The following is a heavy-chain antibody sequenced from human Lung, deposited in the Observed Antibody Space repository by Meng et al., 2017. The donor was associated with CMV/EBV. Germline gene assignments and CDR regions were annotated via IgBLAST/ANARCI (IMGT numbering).Heavy chain of an antibody. CDR1: SLSSYS. V-gene: IGHV1-69*08. D-gene: IGHD6-6*01. CDR2: IIPIIGSA. Sequence: SLSSYSIRWVRQAPGQGLEWRGRIIPIIGSANYTQKSQGRVKITADKSTGTAYMKLRSLRSEDTAVYYCARQTPATYNTSSGGGPDYWGQGTLVTVSS. J-gene: IGHJ4*02. CDR3: ARQTPATYNTSSGGGPDY.